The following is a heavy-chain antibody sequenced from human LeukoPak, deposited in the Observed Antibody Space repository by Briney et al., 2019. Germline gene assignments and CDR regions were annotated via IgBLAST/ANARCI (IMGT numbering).Heavy chain of an antibody. CDR3: GSSSRRDN. CDR1: GYTFTSCD. Sequence: ASVKVSCKASGYTFTSCDINWVRQATGQGLEWMGWMNPNSGNTGYGQSFQGRITMTRDISIGTAYMELSNLTSEDTAIYTRGSSSRRDNWGQGTLVTVSA. CDR2: MNPNSGNT. V-gene: IGHV1-8*01. J-gene: IGHJ4*02. D-gene: IGHD2-15*01.